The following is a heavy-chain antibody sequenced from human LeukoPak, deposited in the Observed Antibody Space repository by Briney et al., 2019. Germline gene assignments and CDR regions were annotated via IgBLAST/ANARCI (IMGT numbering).Heavy chain of an antibody. V-gene: IGHV4-34*01. CDR1: AASFSDYY. D-gene: IGHD5-24*01. J-gene: IGHJ6*03. CDR3: ARRLQSASQNMDV. CDR2: INHSGLT. Sequence: SETLSLTCAVYAASFSDYYWSWIRQPPGKGLEWIGEINHSGLTNYNPFLKSRLSISVDTSKNQFSLKLSSVTAADTAVYYCARRLQSASQNMDVWGKGTTATVSS.